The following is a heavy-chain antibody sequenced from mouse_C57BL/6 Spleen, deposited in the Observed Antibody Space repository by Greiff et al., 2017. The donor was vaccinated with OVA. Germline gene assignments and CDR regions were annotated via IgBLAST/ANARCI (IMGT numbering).Heavy chain of an antibody. D-gene: IGHD2-4*01. CDR3: AVYYDYEREFAY. CDR2: IDPSDSYT. CDR1: GYTFTSYW. J-gene: IGHJ3*01. Sequence: QVQLQQPGAELVRPGTSVKLSCKASGYTFTSYWMHWVKQRPGQGLEWIGVIDPSDSYTNYNQKFKGKATLTVDTSSSTAYMQLSSLTSEDSAVYYCAVYYDYEREFAYWGQGTLVTVSA. V-gene: IGHV1-59*01.